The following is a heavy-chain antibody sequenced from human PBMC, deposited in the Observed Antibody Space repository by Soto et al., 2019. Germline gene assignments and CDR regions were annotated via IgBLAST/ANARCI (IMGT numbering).Heavy chain of an antibody. J-gene: IGHJ4*02. D-gene: IGHD6-13*01. Sequence: QVQLVQSGAEVKKPGASVKVSCKASGYTFTSYGISWVRQAPGQGLEWMGWISAYNGNTHYAQKLQGRVTMTTDTSASTAYMELRSLRSDATAVYYCARDQGRRRYSSSWYLDYWGQGTLVTVSS. CDR3: ARDQGRRRYSSSWYLDY. V-gene: IGHV1-18*01. CDR1: GYTFTSYG. CDR2: ISAYNGNT.